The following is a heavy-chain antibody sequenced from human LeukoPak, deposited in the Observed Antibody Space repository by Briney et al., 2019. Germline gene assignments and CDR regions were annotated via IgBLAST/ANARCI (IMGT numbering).Heavy chain of an antibody. CDR1: GYTFTTYY. CDR3: ARRAQVERRHSQFDY. J-gene: IGHJ4*02. D-gene: IGHD1-1*01. CDR2: INPSGGGT. Sequence: ASVKVSCKASGYTFTTYYMHWVRQAPGQGLEWMGMINPSGGGTGYAQKFQGRVTMTRDMSTSTVYMELSSLRSEDTAVFYCARRAQVERRHSQFDYWGQGTLVTVSS. V-gene: IGHV1-46*01.